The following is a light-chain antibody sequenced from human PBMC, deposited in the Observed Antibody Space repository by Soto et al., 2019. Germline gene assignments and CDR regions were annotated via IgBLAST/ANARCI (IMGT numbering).Light chain of an antibody. V-gene: IGLV4-69*01. Sequence: QPVLTQSPSASASLGASVKLTCTLSSGHSSYAIAWLQQQPEKGPRYLMKLSSDGSHSKGDGIPDRFSGSSSGAERYLTISSLQSEDEADYYCQTWGTGIQVFGGGTQLTVL. J-gene: IGLJ3*02. CDR3: QTWGTGIQV. CDR2: LSSDGSH. CDR1: SGHSSYA.